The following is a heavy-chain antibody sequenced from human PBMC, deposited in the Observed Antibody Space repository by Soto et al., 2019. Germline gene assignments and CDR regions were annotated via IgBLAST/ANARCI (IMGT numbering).Heavy chain of an antibody. CDR1: VYTITNND. CDR3: VRAAWDYYCGDVLEN. V-gene: IGHV1-8*01. J-gene: IGHJ4*02. CDR2: MNPYSGNT. Sequence: SVKLYCKTSVYTITNNDINWLIQGNRQRREWMGWMNPYSGNTGYGRNFDGRVTMTRDNSIPKAYMELSSLRSEDTAVYYCVRAAWDYYCGDVLENWGQGSLVIV. D-gene: IGHD2-21*01.